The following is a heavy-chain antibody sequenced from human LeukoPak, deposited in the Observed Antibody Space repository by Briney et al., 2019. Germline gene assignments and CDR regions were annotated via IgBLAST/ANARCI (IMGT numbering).Heavy chain of an antibody. D-gene: IGHD2-2*01. J-gene: IGHJ4*02. CDR3: ARDGLLTIVVVPAALGSFDY. CDR2: ISAYNGNT. Sequence: ASVKVSCKASGCTFTSYGISWVRQAPGQGLEWMGWISAYNGNTNYAQKLQGRVTMTTDTSTSTAYMELRSLRSDDTAVYYCARDGLLTIVVVPAALGSFDYWGQGTLVTVSS. V-gene: IGHV1-18*01. CDR1: GCTFTSYG.